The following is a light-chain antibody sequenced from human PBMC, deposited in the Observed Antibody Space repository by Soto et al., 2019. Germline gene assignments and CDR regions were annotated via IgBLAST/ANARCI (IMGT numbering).Light chain of an antibody. V-gene: IGLV2-14*01. Sequence: QSALTQPASVSGSPGQSITISCTGTTSDVGGYNYVSWYQQHPGKVPKLMIYEVSNRPSGVSNRFSGSKSGNTASLTISGLQAEDEAAYYCFSYTTSSAPDVFGTGTQLTVL. CDR1: TSDVGGYNY. CDR2: EVS. CDR3: FSYTTSSAPDV. J-gene: IGLJ1*01.